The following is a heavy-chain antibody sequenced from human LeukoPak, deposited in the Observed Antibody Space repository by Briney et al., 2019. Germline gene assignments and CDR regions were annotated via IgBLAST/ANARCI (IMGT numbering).Heavy chain of an antibody. J-gene: IGHJ6*03. CDR3: ARGLQHYYYMDV. D-gene: IGHD1-1*01. CDR2: IIPIFGTA. Sequence: SVKVSCKASGGTFSSYAISWVRQAPGQGLEWMGGIIPIFGTANYAQKFQGRVTITADKSTSTAYMELSSLRSEDTAVYYCARGLQHYYYMDVWGKGTTVTVSS. CDR1: GGTFSSYA. V-gene: IGHV1-69*06.